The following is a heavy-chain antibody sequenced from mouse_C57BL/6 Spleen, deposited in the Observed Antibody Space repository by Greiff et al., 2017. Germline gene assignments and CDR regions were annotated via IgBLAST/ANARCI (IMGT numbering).Heavy chain of an antibody. CDR1: GYTFTSSW. D-gene: IGHD1-1*01. V-gene: IGHV1-64*01. CDR2: IHPNSGST. J-gene: IGHJ1*03. CDR3: ARSLYYYGSSYWYFDV. Sequence: VQLQQPGAELVKPGASVKLSCKASGYTFTSSWMHWVKQRPGQGLEWIGMIHPNSGSTNYNEKFKSKATLTVDKSSSTAYMQLSSLTSEDSAVYYGARSLYYYGSSYWYFDVWGTGTTVTVSS.